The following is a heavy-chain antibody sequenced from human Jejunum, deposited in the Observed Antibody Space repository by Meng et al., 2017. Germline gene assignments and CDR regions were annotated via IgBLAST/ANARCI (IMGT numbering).Heavy chain of an antibody. V-gene: IGHV4-4*07. J-gene: IGHJ4*02. Sequence: SETLSPTCIVPGGSISSYYWTWIRQPAGKGLEWIGRIYTSGSTTYNPSLNSRVTISVDTSKNHFSLKLVSVTAADTAVYYCARGIYDTSSVYYLDYWGQGTLVTVSS. CDR2: IYTSGST. D-gene: IGHD3-22*01. CDR3: ARGIYDTSSVYYLDY. CDR1: GGSISSYY.